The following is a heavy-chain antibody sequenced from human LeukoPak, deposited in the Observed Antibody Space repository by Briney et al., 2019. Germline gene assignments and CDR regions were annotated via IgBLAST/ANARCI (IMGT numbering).Heavy chain of an antibody. CDR1: GGSFSGYY. CDR2: INHSGST. CDR3: AREGSVVVPAAMFQSSTNWFDP. J-gene: IGHJ5*02. V-gene: IGHV4-34*01. D-gene: IGHD2-2*01. Sequence: SETLSLTCAVYGGSFSGYYWNWIRQPPGKGLEWIGEINHSGSTNYNPSLKSRVTISVDTSKNQFSLKLSSVTAADTAVYYCAREGSVVVPAAMFQSSTNWFDPWGQGTLVTVSS.